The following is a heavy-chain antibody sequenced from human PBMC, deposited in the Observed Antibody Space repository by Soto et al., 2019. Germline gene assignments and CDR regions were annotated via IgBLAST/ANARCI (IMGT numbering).Heavy chain of an antibody. CDR2: IDPSDSYT. J-gene: IGHJ3*02. D-gene: IGHD5-18*01. Sequence: PGASLKISCKGSGYSFTSYWISWVRQMPGKGLEWMGRIDPSDSYTNYSPSFQGHVTISADKSISTAYLQWSSLKASDTAMYYCASLKGFGYSYGYDAFDIWGQGTMVTVSS. CDR1: GYSFTSYW. V-gene: IGHV5-10-1*01. CDR3: ASLKGFGYSYGYDAFDI.